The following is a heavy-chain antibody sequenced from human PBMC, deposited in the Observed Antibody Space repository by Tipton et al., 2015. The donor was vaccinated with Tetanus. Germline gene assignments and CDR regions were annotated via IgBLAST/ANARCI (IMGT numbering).Heavy chain of an antibody. CDR2: IYYSGST. J-gene: IGHJ6*02. D-gene: IGHD1-26*01. Sequence: TLSLTCTVSGGSISSSSYYWGWIRQPPGKGLEWIGSIYYSGSTYYNPSLKSRVTISVDTSKNQFSLKLSSVTAADTAVYYCARLLKTYSGRYYYYGMDVWGQGTTVTVSS. CDR3: ARLLKTYSGRYYYYGMDV. V-gene: IGHV4-39*01. CDR1: GGSISSSSYY.